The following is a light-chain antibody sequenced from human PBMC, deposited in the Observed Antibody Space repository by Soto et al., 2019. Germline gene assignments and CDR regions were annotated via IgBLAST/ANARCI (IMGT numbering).Light chain of an antibody. V-gene: IGKV1-39*01. J-gene: IGKJ3*01. Sequence: DIQMTQSPSSLSASVGDRVTITCRASQNIRNYLNWYQQKPGKAPNLLIYGASSLQSGVPSRFSGSGSETDFTLSINNLQPEDFATYYSQQCFTAVFVFGPGTKVDIK. CDR3: QQCFTAVFV. CDR1: QNIRNY. CDR2: GAS.